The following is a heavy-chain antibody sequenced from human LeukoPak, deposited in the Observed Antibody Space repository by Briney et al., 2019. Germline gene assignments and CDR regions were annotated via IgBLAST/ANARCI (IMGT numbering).Heavy chain of an antibody. CDR1: GGSINSNSYY. CDR3: ARGGSTGTNLNWVDP. J-gene: IGHJ5*02. D-gene: IGHD1-1*01. CDR2: VYYSGGT. Sequence: SETLSLTCSVSGGSINSNSYYWAWIRRPPGKGLEWIGSVYYSGGTYYNPSLKSRVAMFVDTSKNKFSLKLSSVTAADTAVYYCARGGSTGTNLNWVDPWGQGTLVTVSS. V-gene: IGHV4-39*01.